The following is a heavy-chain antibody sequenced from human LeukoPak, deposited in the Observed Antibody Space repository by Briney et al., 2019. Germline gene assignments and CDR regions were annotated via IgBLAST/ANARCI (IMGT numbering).Heavy chain of an antibody. D-gene: IGHD5-18*01. CDR1: GGSISSSDYY. V-gene: IGHV4-31*03. Sequence: PSETLSLTCTVSGGSISSSDYYWSWVRQHPGKGLEWIGYIYYSGSTYYNPSLKSRVTISVDTSKNQFSLKLSSVTAADTAVYYCARESVDTAMVTKNGAFDIWGQGTMVTVSS. CDR2: IYYSGST. CDR3: ARESVDTAMVTKNGAFDI. J-gene: IGHJ3*02.